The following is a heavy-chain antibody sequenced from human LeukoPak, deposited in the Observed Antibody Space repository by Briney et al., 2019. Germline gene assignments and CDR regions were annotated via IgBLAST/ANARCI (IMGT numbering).Heavy chain of an antibody. Sequence: PGGSLRLSCAASGSTFSSYAMSWVRQAPGKGLEWVSAISGSGGSTYYADSVKGRFTISRDNSKNTLYLQMNSLRAEDTAVYYCAKLDFFCSGGSCYPNFHVPYFDYWGQGTLVTVSS. CDR3: AKLDFFCSGGSCYPNFHVPYFDY. J-gene: IGHJ4*02. CDR2: ISGSGGST. CDR1: GSTFSSYA. D-gene: IGHD2-15*01. V-gene: IGHV3-23*01.